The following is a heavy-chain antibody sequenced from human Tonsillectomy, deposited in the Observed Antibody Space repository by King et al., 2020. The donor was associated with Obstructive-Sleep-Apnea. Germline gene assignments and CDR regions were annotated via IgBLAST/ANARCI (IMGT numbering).Heavy chain of an antibody. V-gene: IGHV3-30-3*01. Sequence: VQLVEYGGGVVQPGRSLRLSCAASGFTFSSYAMHWVRQAPGKGLEWVAVISYDGSNKYYADSVKGRFTISRDNSKNTLYLQMNSLRAEDTAVYYCARDATTVTPYYYYGMDVWGQGTTVTVSS. CDR3: ARDATTVTPYYYYGMDV. CDR2: ISYDGSNK. CDR1: GFTFSSYA. D-gene: IGHD4-17*01. J-gene: IGHJ6*02.